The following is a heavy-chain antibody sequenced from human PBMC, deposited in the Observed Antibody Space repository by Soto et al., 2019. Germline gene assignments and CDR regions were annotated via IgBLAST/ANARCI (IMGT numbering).Heavy chain of an antibody. V-gene: IGHV1-69*13. J-gene: IGHJ6*02. CDR1: GGTFSSYA. CDR2: IIPIFGTA. CDR3: ARDRHGDYDYYYYGMDV. D-gene: IGHD4-17*01. Sequence: SVKVSSKASGGTFSSYALSWARHAPGQGLEWMGGIIPIFGTANYAQKFRGRVTITADESTSTAYMELSSLRSEDTAVYYCARDRHGDYDYYYYGMDVWGQGTTVTVSS.